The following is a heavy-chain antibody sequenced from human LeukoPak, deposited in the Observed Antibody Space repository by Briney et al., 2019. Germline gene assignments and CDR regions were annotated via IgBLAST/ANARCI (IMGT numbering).Heavy chain of an antibody. CDR1: GFSFSSYG. CDR3: AGWRTSNLSEFDF. V-gene: IGHV3-33*01. Sequence: GGSLRLSCAASGFSFSSYGMHWVRQAPGKGLEWVAVISYDGSNKYYADSVKGRFTISRDNSNNTLYLQMNSLRAEDTAVYFCAGWRTSNLSEFDFLGQGTLVTVSS. J-gene: IGHJ4*02. CDR2: ISYDGSNK. D-gene: IGHD2-2*01.